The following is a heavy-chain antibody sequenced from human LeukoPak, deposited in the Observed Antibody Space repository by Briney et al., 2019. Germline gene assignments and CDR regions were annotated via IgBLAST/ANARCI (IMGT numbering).Heavy chain of an antibody. CDR3: AGFPPYGMDV. J-gene: IGHJ6*02. CDR1: GGSISSYY. CDR2: VYYSGNT. V-gene: IGHV4-59*01. Sequence: PSETLSLTCTVSGGSISSYYWSWIRQPPGQGLEWIGYVYYSGNTNYNPSLESRVTISVDTSKNQFSLKLSSVTAADTAVYYCAGFPPYGMDVWGQGTTVTVSS.